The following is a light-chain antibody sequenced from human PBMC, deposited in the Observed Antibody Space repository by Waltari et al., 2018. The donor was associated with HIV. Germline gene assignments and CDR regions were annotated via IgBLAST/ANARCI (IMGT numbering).Light chain of an antibody. CDR2: WAS. CDR3: QQYFSTLYT. CDR1: PSVLFNSKNRNY. Sequence: DIVLTQSPYSLAVSLGERATINGKSSPSVLFNSKNRNYLAWYQQKPGQPPKLLIYWASTRESGVPDRFSGSGSGTDFTLTISSLQAEDVAVYFCQQYFSTLYTFGQGTKLEIK. J-gene: IGKJ2*01. V-gene: IGKV4-1*01.